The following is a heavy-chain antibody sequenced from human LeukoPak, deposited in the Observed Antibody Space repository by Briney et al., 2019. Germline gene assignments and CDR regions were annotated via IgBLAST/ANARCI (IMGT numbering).Heavy chain of an antibody. CDR3: AKNYYDSSGYYYTFDY. CDR2: ITGSGGGT. V-gene: IGHV3-23*01. CDR1: GFTFSSYS. Sequence: PGGSLRLSCAASGFTFSSYSMNWVRQAPGKGLEWVSTITGSGGGTYYADSVKGRFTISRDNSKNTLYLQMNRLRAEDTAVYYCAKNYYDSSGYYYTFDYWGQGTLVTVSS. J-gene: IGHJ4*02. D-gene: IGHD3-22*01.